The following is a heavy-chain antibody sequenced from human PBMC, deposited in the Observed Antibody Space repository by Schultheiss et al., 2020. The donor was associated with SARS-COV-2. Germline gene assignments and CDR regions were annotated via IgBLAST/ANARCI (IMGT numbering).Heavy chain of an antibody. CDR1: GGSISSYY. V-gene: IGHV4-59*08. Sequence: GSLRLSCTVSGGSISSYYWSWIRQPPGKGLEWIGYIYYSGSTNYNPSLKSRVTMSVDTSKNQFSLKLSSVTAADTAVYYCARHTGDYWGQGTLVTVSS. CDR3: ARHTGDY. D-gene: IGHD4-11*01. CDR2: IYYSGST. J-gene: IGHJ4*02.